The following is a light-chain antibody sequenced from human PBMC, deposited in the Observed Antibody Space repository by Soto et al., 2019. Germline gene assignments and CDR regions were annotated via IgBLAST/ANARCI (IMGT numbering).Light chain of an antibody. J-gene: IGLJ1*01. CDR2: TTN. Sequence: QSVLTQPHSASGTPGQRVTISCSGSSSKIGTSSVHWFQQLPGTAPKLLISTTNQRPSGVPERFSGSKSGTSASLAICGFQSEDEADYYCAAWDDSLNGHVFGTGTKVTVL. V-gene: IGLV1-44*01. CDR3: AAWDDSLNGHV. CDR1: SSKIGTSS.